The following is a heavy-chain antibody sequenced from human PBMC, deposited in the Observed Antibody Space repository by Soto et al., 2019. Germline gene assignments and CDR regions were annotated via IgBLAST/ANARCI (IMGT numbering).Heavy chain of an antibody. CDR1: GGSISSYY. V-gene: IGHV4-59*08. CDR2: IYYSGST. CDR3: ARLNRMVRGVITYYYYGMDV. J-gene: IGHJ6*02. Sequence: SETLSLPCTVSGGSISSYYCSWIRQPPGKGLEWIGYIYYSGSTNYNPSLKSRVTISVDTSKNQFSLKLSSVTAADTAVYYCARLNRMVRGVITYYYYGMDVWGQGTTVTVSS. D-gene: IGHD3-10*01.